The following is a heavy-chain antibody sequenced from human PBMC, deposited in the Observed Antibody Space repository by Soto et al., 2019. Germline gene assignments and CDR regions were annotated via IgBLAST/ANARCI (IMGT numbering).Heavy chain of an antibody. Sequence: WTWIRQPPGKGLEWIGYVSHTGATNYNPSLQSRVDISVDTSRNQFSLKLRSLTAADTAVYLCAQEFSSAHINYYDFWGQGTLVSVSA. J-gene: IGHJ4*02. CDR2: VSHTGAT. CDR3: AQEFSSAHINYYDF. V-gene: IGHV4-59*08.